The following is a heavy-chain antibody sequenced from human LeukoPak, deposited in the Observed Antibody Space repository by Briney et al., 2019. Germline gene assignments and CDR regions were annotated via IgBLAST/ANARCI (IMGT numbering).Heavy chain of an antibody. Sequence: PGRSLRLSCEASGFTFSNYGMHWVRQAPGKGLEWVAVIWYDGSNDYYADSVKGRFTISRDNSKNTLYLQMNSLRAEDTAVYYCAREDDCSSTSCYRGPFDYWGQGTLVTVSS. J-gene: IGHJ4*02. CDR3: AREDDCSSTSCYRGPFDY. D-gene: IGHD2-2*02. V-gene: IGHV3-33*01. CDR2: IWYDGSND. CDR1: GFTFSNYG.